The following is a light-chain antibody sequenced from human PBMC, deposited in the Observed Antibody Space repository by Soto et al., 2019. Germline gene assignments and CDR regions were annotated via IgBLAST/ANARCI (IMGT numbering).Light chain of an antibody. Sequence: QSVLTQPPSASXSPGQSVTISCTGTSSDVGGYNYVSWYQQHPGKAPKLMIYEVSKRPSGVPDRFSGSKXXXXXXXTXXGXXXEDEADYYCSSYAGSNNPYVFGT. CDR1: SSDVGGYNY. J-gene: IGLJ1*01. CDR2: EVS. V-gene: IGLV2-8*01. CDR3: SSYAGSNNPYV.